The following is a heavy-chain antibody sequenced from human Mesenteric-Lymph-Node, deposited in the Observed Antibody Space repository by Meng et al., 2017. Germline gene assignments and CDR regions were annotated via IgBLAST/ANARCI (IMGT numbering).Heavy chain of an antibody. CDR1: GGSISSGNHY. Sequence: QVQLEESGPGLVNPSKTLSLTCTVSGGSISSGNHYWSWIRQHPGKGLEYIGYIYYSGRTYYNPSLKSRVIISVDTSKNQFSLRLNSVTAADTAVYYCASLYGDSSVWYLDLWGRGTLVTVSS. CDR3: ASLYGDSSVWYLDL. V-gene: IGHV4-31*03. D-gene: IGHD4-17*01. CDR2: IYYSGRT. J-gene: IGHJ2*01.